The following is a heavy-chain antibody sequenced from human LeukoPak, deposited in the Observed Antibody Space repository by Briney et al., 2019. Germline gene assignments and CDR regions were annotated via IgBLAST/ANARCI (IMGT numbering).Heavy chain of an antibody. CDR1: GFTFSDYY. Sequence: GGSLRLSCAASGFTFSDYYMSWIRQAPGKGLEWVSYISSSGSIIYYADSVKGRFTISRDNAKNSMYLQMNSLRAEDTAVYYCARAWGSYRISLLWFDPWGQGTLVTVSS. V-gene: IGHV3-11*01. J-gene: IGHJ5*02. D-gene: IGHD1-26*01. CDR2: ISSSGSII. CDR3: ARAWGSYRISLLWFDP.